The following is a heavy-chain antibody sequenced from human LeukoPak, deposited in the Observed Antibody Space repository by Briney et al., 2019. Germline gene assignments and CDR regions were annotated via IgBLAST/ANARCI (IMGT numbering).Heavy chain of an antibody. V-gene: IGHV3-30*02. CDR1: GFTFSSYG. D-gene: IGHD3-22*01. Sequence: PGGSLRLSCAASGFTFSSYGMHWVRQAPGKGLEWAAFIRYDGSNKYYADSVKGRFTISRDNSKNTLYLQMNSLRAEDTAVYYCALRSYYDSSAYYYLDYWGQGTLVTVSS. J-gene: IGHJ4*02. CDR3: ALRSYYDSSAYYYLDY. CDR2: IRYDGSNK.